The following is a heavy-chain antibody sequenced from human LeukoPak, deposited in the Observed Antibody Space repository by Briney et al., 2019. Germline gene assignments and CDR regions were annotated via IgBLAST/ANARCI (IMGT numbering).Heavy chain of an antibody. D-gene: IGHD3-16*01. Sequence: GGSLRLSCAASGFTVSSSYMNWVRQAPGKGLEWISVLYSGGSTYYADSVKGRFTISRRNSKNTLYLQMNSLRAEDTAVYYCARMSHNAYYSYSDYWGQGALVTVSS. J-gene: IGHJ4*02. CDR3: ARMSHNAYYSYSDY. V-gene: IGHV3-53*04. CDR2: LYSGGST. CDR1: GFTVSSSY.